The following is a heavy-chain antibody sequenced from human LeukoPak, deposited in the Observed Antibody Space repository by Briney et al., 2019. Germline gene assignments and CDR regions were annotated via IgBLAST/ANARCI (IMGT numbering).Heavy chain of an antibody. Sequence: ASVKVSCKASGYTVTSYGISWVRQAPGQGLEWMGWISAYNGNTNYAQKLQGRVTMTTDTSTSTAYMELRSLRSDDTAVYYCARTARFGNYNWNDEQTRFDYWGQGTLVTVSS. CDR3: ARTARFGNYNWNDEQTRFDY. CDR2: ISAYNGNT. D-gene: IGHD1-20*01. V-gene: IGHV1-18*01. J-gene: IGHJ4*02. CDR1: GYTVTSYG.